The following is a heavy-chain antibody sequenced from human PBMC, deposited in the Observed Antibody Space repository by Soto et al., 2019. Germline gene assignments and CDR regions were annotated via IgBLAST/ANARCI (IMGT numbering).Heavy chain of an antibody. CDR1: GGSISSGGYY. Sequence: SETLSLTCTVSGGSISSGGYYWSWIRQHPGKGLEWIGYIYYSGSTYYNPSLKSRVTISVDTSKNQFSLKLSSVTAADTAVYYCARGSRIAAAGWVNWFDPWGQGTLVTVSS. CDR2: IYYSGST. V-gene: IGHV4-31*03. D-gene: IGHD6-13*01. CDR3: ARGSRIAAAGWVNWFDP. J-gene: IGHJ5*02.